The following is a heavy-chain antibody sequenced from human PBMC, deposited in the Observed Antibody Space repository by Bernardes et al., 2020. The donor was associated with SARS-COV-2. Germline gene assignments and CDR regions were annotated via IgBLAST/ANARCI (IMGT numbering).Heavy chain of an antibody. V-gene: IGHV2-5*02. CDR1: GFSLSTSGVG. CDR3: AHTREYASSSLVDY. CDR2: IYWDDDK. J-gene: IGHJ4*02. D-gene: IGHD6-6*01. Sequence: SGPTLVKPTQTLTLTCTFSGFSLSTSGVGVGWIRQPPGKALEWLALIYWDDDKRYSPSLRSRLTITKDTSKNQVVLTMTNMDPVDTATYFCAHTREYASSSLVDYWGQGTLVTVSS.